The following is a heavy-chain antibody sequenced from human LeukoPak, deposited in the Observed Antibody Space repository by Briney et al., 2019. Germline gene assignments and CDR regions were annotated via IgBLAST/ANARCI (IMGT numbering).Heavy chain of an antibody. J-gene: IGHJ4*02. D-gene: IGHD6-13*01. CDR2: IYFTGTT. Sequence: NPSETLSLTCAVYGGSFSGYYWSWIRQPPGKGLEWIGSIYFTGTTYYNPSLKSRITISVDTSKNQFSLKLTSVTAADTAVYYCARSGPQSSSSWFHSSYWGQGTLVTVSS. CDR1: GGSFSGYY. CDR3: ARSGPQSSSSWFHSSY. V-gene: IGHV4-34*01.